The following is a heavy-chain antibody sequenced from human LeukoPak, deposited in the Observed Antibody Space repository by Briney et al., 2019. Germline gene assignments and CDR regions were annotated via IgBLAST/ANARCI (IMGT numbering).Heavy chain of an antibody. CDR3: AKADRGWGVITKD. D-gene: IGHD3-10*01. CDR1: GFTFSLYS. J-gene: IGHJ4*02. CDR2: ISSSSSDK. V-gene: IGHV3-21*04. Sequence: GGSLRLSCAASGFTFSLYSMNWVRQAPGKGLEWVSSISSSSSDKYYADSIKGRFTISRDNAKNSLYLQMNSLRAEDTAVYYCAKADRGWGVITKDWGQGTLVTVSS.